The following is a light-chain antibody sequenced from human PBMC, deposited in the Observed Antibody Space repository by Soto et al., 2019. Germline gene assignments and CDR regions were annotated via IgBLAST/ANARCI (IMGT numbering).Light chain of an antibody. Sequence: DIQMTQSPSSLSASVGDRVTITCRPSQSISTYLSWFQQKPGKAPKLLIYGASSLQSGGPSRFSGSGSGADFTLTISSLQPEDFATYSCQQSYSTPWTFGQGTKVEI. CDR1: QSISTY. CDR3: QQSYSTPWT. CDR2: GAS. J-gene: IGKJ1*01. V-gene: IGKV1-39*01.